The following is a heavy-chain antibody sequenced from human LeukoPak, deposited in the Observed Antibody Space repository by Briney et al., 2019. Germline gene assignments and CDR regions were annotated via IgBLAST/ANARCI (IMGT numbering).Heavy chain of an antibody. CDR3: VRYKDARRYDLYYFEF. CDR1: GFTFSRYW. CDR2: IKEDGSEK. D-gene: IGHD1-1*01. Sequence: PGGSLRLSCEASGFTFSRYWMSWVRQAPGKGLEWVANIKEDGSEKYYVDSVRDRFAISRDNAKNSLYLQMNSLRAGDTAVYYCVRYKDARRYDLYYFEFWGQGTLVTVSS. V-gene: IGHV3-7*01. J-gene: IGHJ4*02.